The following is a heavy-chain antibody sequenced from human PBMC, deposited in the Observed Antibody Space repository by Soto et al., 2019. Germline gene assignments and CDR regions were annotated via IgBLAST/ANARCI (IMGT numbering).Heavy chain of an antibody. V-gene: IGHV3-74*01. CDR3: ARGPPDYTNSAYVGDS. Sequence: GGSLRLSCAASGFIFSSYWMHWVRQAPGKGLVWVSRINSDGSSTSYADSVKGRFTISRDNAKNAMYLQMNSLRDEDTAAYYCARGPPDYTNSAYVGDSWGLGTLVTVSS. CDR2: INSDGSST. CDR1: GFIFSSYW. J-gene: IGHJ4*02. D-gene: IGHD2-2*02.